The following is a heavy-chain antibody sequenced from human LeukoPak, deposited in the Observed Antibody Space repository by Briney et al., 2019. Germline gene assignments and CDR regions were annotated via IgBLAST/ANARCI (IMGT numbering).Heavy chain of an antibody. V-gene: IGHV3-23*01. J-gene: IGHJ4*02. CDR3: AKDRASGSGSYSYRGFDY. D-gene: IGHD6-19*01. CDR2: ISASGAGT. CDR1: GFTFRSYA. Sequence: GGSLRLSCAASGFTFRSYAMSWVRQAPGKGLEWVSVISASGAGTYYADSVKGRFTISRDNSKNTLYLQMNSLRAEDTAVYYCAKDRASGSGSYSYRGFDYWGQGTLVTVSS.